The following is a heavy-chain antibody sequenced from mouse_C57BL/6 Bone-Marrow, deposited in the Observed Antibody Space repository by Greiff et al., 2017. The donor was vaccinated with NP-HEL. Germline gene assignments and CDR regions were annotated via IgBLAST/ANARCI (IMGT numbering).Heavy chain of an antibody. V-gene: IGHV1-64*01. CDR3: ARFGITTVVAKYYAMDY. J-gene: IGHJ4*01. CDR1: GYTFTSYW. D-gene: IGHD1-1*01. CDR2: IHPNSGST. Sequence: QVQLQQPGAELVKPGASVKLSCKASGYTFTSYWMHWVKQRPGQGLEWIGMIHPNSGSTNYNEKFKSKATLTVDKSSSTAYMQLSSLTSEDSAVYYCARFGITTVVAKYYAMDYWGQGTSVTVSS.